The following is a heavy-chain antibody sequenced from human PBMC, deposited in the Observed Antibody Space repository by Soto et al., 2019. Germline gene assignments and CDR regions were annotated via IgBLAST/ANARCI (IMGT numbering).Heavy chain of an antibody. V-gene: IGHV3-21*01. Sequence: PGGSLRLSCAASGFTFSSYSMNWVRQAPGKVLEWVSSISSSSSYIYYADSVKGRFTISRDNAKNSLYLQMNSLRAEDTAVYYCASSARITIFGVVQGDWFDPWGQGTLVTVSS. D-gene: IGHD3-3*01. CDR2: ISSSSSYI. CDR3: ASSARITIFGVVQGDWFDP. CDR1: GFTFSSYS. J-gene: IGHJ5*02.